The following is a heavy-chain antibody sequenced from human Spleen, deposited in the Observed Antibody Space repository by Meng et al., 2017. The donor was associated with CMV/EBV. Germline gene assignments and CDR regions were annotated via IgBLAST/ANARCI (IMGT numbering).Heavy chain of an antibody. V-gene: IGHV3-11*04. CDR2: ITSGGVTR. CDR1: GFTFSDNY. CDR3: ARDLRHYHYGMDV. D-gene: IGHD6-6*01. J-gene: IGHJ6*02. Sequence: GESLKISCAASGFTFSDNYMSWIRQAPGKGLEWVAFITSGGVTRYYADSVKGRFTISRDNAHNSLYLQMNSLRAEDTAVYYCARDLRHYHYGMDVWGQGTTVTVSS.